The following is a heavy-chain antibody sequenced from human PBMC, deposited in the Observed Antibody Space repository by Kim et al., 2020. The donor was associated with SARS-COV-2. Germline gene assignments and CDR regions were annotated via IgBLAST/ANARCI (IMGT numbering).Heavy chain of an antibody. CDR1: GYTFTTYD. V-gene: IGHV1-18*01. Sequence: ASVKVSCKASGYTFTTYDVSWVRQAPGQGLEWMGWISVYNGNTNYVQNLQGRVTMTADTSTSTAYMELRSLKSDDTAVYYWARLRSGWFVGYFDYWGQGTLVTVSS. CDR3: ARLRSGWFVGYFDY. D-gene: IGHD6-19*01. J-gene: IGHJ4*02. CDR2: ISVYNGNT.